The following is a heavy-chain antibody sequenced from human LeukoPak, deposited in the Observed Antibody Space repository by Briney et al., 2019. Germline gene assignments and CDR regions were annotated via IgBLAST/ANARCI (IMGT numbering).Heavy chain of an antibody. CDR3: ARDEFAVADQKGPYYYYYMDV. Sequence: PSETLSLTCAVYGGSFSGYYWSWIRQPPGKGLEWIGEINHSGSTNYNPSLKSRVTISVDTSKNQFSLQLNSVTPEDTAVYYCARDEFAVADQKGPYYYYYMDVWGKGTTVTISS. J-gene: IGHJ6*03. V-gene: IGHV4-34*01. CDR1: GGSFSGYY. D-gene: IGHD6-19*01. CDR2: INHSGST.